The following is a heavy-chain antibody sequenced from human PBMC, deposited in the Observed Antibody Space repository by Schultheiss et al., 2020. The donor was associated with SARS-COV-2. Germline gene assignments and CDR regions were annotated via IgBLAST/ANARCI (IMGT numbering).Heavy chain of an antibody. V-gene: IGHV4-61*08. Sequence: SQTLSLTCTVSGGSISSGGYYWSWIRQPPGKGLEWIGYIYYSGSTNYNPSLKSRVTISVDTSKNQFSLKLSSVTAADTAVYYCARQGSRYPLDYWGQGTLVTVSS. CDR1: GGSISSGGYY. CDR2: IYYSGST. J-gene: IGHJ4*02. D-gene: IGHD3-16*02. CDR3: ARQGSRYPLDY.